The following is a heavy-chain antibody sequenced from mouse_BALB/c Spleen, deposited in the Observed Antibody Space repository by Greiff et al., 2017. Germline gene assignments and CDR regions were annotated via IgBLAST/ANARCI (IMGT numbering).Heavy chain of an antibody. CDR2: INPSTGYT. V-gene: IGHV1-7*01. CDR3: ARGNGNYPLYWYFDV. D-gene: IGHD2-1*01. CDR1: GYTFTSYW. J-gene: IGHJ1*01. Sequence: QVQLKESGAELAKPGASVKMSCKASGYTFTSYWMHWVKQRPGQGLEWIGYINPSTGYTEYNQKFKDKATLTADKSSSTAYMQLSSLTSEDSAVYYCARGNGNYPLYWYFDVWGAGTTVTVSS.